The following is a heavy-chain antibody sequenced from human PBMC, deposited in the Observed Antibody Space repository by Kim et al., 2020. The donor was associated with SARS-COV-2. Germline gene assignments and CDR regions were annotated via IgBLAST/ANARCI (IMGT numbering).Heavy chain of an antibody. CDR3: ARLPFAWDGNAFDI. CDR1: GGSITSDY. Sequence: SETLSLTCTVSGGSITSDYWSWIRQPPGNGLEWIGYMYYGGSTSYNPSLKSGLTITVDTSKNQFSLKLSSGTAADTALYYCARLPFAWDGNAFDIWGQG. J-gene: IGHJ3*02. CDR2: MYYGGST. D-gene: IGHD1-26*01. V-gene: IGHV4-59*08.